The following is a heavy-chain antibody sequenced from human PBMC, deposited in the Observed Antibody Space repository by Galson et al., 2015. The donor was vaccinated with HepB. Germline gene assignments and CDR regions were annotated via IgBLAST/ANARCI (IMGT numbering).Heavy chain of an antibody. CDR1: GFTVSSNY. CDR2: IYSGGSK. CDR3: ARDLAAYSSGWYYYFDN. V-gene: IGHV3-66*01. Sequence: SLRLSCAASGFTVSSNYMNWVRQAPGKGLEWVSVIYSGGSKYYAAPVKRRCTISTDDSQNTLYVQMNSRRAADTAVYYCARDLAAYSSGWYYYFDNWGQGTLVTVSS. D-gene: IGHD6-19*01. J-gene: IGHJ4*02.